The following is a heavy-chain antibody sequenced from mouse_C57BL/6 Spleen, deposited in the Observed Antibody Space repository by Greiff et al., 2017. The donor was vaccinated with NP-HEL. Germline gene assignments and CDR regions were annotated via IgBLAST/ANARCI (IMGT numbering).Heavy chain of an antibody. V-gene: IGHV5-2*01. J-gene: IGHJ1*03. Sequence: DVMLVESGGGLVQPGESLKLSCESNEYEFPSHDMSWVRKTPEKRLELVAAINSDGGSTYYPDTMERRFIISRDNTKKTLYLQMSSLRSEDTALYYCARQGGSSYAGWYFDVWGTGTTVTVSS. CDR2: INSDGGST. D-gene: IGHD1-1*01. CDR3: ARQGGSSYAGWYFDV. CDR1: EYEFPSHD.